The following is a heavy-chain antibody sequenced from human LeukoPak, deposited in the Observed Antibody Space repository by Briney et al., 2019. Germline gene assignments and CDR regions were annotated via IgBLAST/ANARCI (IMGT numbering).Heavy chain of an antibody. Sequence: ASVKVSCKASGYTFTSYSMYWVRQAPGQRLEWMGWINAGNGNTKYSQKFQGRVTIARDTSASTAYMELSSLRSEDTAVYYCASHLAVAGSLVAFDIWGQGTMVTVSS. V-gene: IGHV1-3*01. CDR2: INAGNGNT. D-gene: IGHD6-19*01. CDR1: GYTFTSYS. J-gene: IGHJ3*02. CDR3: ASHLAVAGSLVAFDI.